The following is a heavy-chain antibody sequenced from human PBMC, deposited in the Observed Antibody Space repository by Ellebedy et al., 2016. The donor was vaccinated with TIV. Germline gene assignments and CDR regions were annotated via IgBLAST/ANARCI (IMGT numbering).Heavy chain of an antibody. D-gene: IGHD5-18*01. CDR3: TTVYRYNYDSV. CDR2: IKSKTDGGAA. J-gene: IGHJ4*02. CDR1: GITFSNAG. Sequence: GESLKISCAASGITFSNAGMNWVRQAPGTGREWVGRIKSKTDGGAADYAAPVKGRFTISRDDSKNTLYLQMNSLKTEDTAVYSCTTVYRYNYDSVWGQGTLVTVSS. V-gene: IGHV3-15*01.